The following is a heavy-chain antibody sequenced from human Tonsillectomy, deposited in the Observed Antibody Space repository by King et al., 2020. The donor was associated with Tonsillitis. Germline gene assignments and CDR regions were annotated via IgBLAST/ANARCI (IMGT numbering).Heavy chain of an antibody. D-gene: IGHD6-6*01. J-gene: IGHJ4*02. Sequence: QLQESGPGLVKPSETLSLTCTVSGGSISSSSYYWGWIRQPPGKGLEWIGSIYYSGSTYYNPSLKSRVTISVDTSKNQFSLKLSSVTAADTAVYYCARHERRGPYSSSSFDYWGQGTLVTVSS. CDR1: GGSISSSSYY. CDR2: IYYSGST. CDR3: ARHERRGPYSSSSFDY. V-gene: IGHV4-39*01.